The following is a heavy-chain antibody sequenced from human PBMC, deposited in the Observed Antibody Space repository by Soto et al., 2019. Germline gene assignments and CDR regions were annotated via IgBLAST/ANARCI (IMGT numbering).Heavy chain of an antibody. CDR1: GFTFSSYS. CDR2: ISSSSTI. V-gene: IGHV3-48*02. CDR3: ASLTTVSNYGMDV. D-gene: IGHD4-17*01. J-gene: IGHJ6*02. Sequence: GGSLRLSCAASGFTFSSYSMNWVRQAPGKGLEWVSYISSSSTIYYADSVKGRFTISRDNAKNSLYLQMNSLRDEDTAVYYCASLTTVSNYGMDVWGQGTTVTVSS.